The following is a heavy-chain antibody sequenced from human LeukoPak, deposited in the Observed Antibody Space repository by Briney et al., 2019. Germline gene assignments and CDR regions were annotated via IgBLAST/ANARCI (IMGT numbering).Heavy chain of an antibody. V-gene: IGHV3-7*01. D-gene: IGHD2-21*01. CDR3: AKYCGGDCYGMDV. CDR1: GFTFSSYW. J-gene: IGHJ6*02. Sequence: TGGSLRLSCTASGFTFSSYWMSWVPQAPGKGLEWVANIKQDGSEKDYVDSVKGRFTISRDNAKNSLYLQMNSLRAEDTAVYYCAKYCGGDCYGMDVWGQGTTVTVSS. CDR2: IKQDGSEK.